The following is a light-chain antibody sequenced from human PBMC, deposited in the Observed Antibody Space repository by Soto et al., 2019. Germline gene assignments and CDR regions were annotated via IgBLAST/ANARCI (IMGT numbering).Light chain of an antibody. V-gene: IGKV1-6*01. CDR3: LQTHNYPRT. CDR1: QDISDD. Sequence: AIQMTQSPSSLSASVGDRVTITCRASQDISDDVGWYQQTPGKAPKLLISGASRLQSGVPSRFSGSGSGAAFTLTSTSLRPEDSATYYCLQTHNYPRTFGQGTKVEI. J-gene: IGKJ1*01. CDR2: GAS.